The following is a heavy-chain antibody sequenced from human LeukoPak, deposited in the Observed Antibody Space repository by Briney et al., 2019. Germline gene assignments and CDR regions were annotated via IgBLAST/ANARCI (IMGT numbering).Heavy chain of an antibody. Sequence: GGSLRLSCAASGFPFSSSWMSWVRQVPGKGLAWVANIKEDGSEKYYGDSVRGRFTVSRDNAKNLLYLQMNSLRAEDTAVYYCARRNGIATVGTFDYWGQGTLVAVSS. J-gene: IGHJ4*02. CDR2: IKEDGSEK. CDR3: ARRNGIATVGTFDY. D-gene: IGHD6-13*01. V-gene: IGHV3-7*01. CDR1: GFPFSSSW.